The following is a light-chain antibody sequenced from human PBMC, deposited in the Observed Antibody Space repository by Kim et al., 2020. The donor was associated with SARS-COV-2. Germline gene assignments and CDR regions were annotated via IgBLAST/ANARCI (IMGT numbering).Light chain of an antibody. V-gene: IGKV4-1*01. J-gene: IGKJ1*01. CDR3: KQYYNTPWT. CDR2: WAS. CDR1: PRCLTHPQQKDY. Sequence: ANLNCQSRPRCLTHPQQKDYLAWEPQKPGHPPNLLLYWASTRESGVPDRFSGSGSGTDFTLTISSLQAEDVAVYYCKQYYNTPWTFGQGTKVDIK.